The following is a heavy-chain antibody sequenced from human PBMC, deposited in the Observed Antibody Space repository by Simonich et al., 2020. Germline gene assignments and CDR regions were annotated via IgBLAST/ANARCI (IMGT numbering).Heavy chain of an antibody. D-gene: IGHD2-2*01. CDR1: GFTFSSYS. V-gene: IGHV3-21*01. CDR3: AGVVYCSSTSCSTYYYYGMDV. CDR2: ISSSSSYI. J-gene: IGHJ6*02. Sequence: EVQLVESGGGLVKPGGSLRLSCAASGFTFSSYSMTWVRQAPGKGLEWVSSISSSSSYIYYADSVKGRFTISRDNAKNTLYLQMNSLRAADTAVYYCAGVVYCSSTSCSTYYYYGMDVWGQGTTVTVSS.